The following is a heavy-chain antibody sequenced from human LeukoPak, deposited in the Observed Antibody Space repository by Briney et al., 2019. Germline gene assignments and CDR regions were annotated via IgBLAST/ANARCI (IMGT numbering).Heavy chain of an antibody. V-gene: IGHV3-66*01. Sequence: GGSLRLSCAASGFTVSSNYMSWVRQAPGKRLEWVSVIYSGGSTYYADSVKGRFTISRDNSKNTLYLQMNSLRAEDTAVYYCARDYGYSGYDFGYWGQGTLVTVSS. D-gene: IGHD5-12*01. CDR1: GFTVSSNY. J-gene: IGHJ4*02. CDR3: ARDYGYSGYDFGY. CDR2: IYSGGST.